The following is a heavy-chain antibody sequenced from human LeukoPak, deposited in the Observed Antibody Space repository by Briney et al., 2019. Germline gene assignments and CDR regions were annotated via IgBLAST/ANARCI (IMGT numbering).Heavy chain of an antibody. CDR3: ARRVKAVRGVHDAFDI. CDR2: IIPIFGTA. Sequence: ASVKVPCKASGGTFSSYAISWVRQAPGQGLEWMGGIIPIFGTANYAQKFQGRVTITADESTSTAYMELSSLRSEDTAVYYCARRVKAVRGVHDAFDIWGQGTIVTVSS. CDR1: GGTFSSYA. D-gene: IGHD3-10*01. J-gene: IGHJ3*02. V-gene: IGHV1-69*13.